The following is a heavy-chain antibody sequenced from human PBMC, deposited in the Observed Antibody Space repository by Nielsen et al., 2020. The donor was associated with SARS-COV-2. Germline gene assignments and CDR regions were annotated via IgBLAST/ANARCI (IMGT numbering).Heavy chain of an antibody. CDR1: GFTFSSYD. V-gene: IGHV3-13*04. D-gene: IGHD3-10*01. CDR2: IGTAGDT. Sequence: GSLRLSCAASGFTFSSYDMHWVRQATGKGLEWVSAIGTAGDTYYPGSVKGRFTISRENAKNSLYLQMNSLRAGDTAVYYCARFYGSGSYTPHWYFDLWGRGTLVTVSS. CDR3: ARFYGSGSYTPHWYFDL. J-gene: IGHJ2*01.